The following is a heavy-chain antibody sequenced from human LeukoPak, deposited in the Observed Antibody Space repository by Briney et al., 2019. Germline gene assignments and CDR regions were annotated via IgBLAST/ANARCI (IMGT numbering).Heavy chain of an antibody. CDR1: GFTFSSYG. CDR2: IRFDGSNK. CDR3: AKDVIRHCSSTSCDTGGYFDY. Sequence: GGSLRLSCAASGFTFSSYGMHWVRQSPGKGLEWVAFIRFDGSNKYYADSVKGRFTISRDNSKNTLYLQMNSLRAEDTAVYYCAKDVIRHCSSTSCDTGGYFDYWGQGTLVTVSS. J-gene: IGHJ4*02. D-gene: IGHD2-2*02. V-gene: IGHV3-30*02.